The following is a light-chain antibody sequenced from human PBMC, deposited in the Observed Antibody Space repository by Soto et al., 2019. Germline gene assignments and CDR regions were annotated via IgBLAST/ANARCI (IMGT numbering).Light chain of an antibody. Sequence: DMVMTQSPLSLPVSPGEPAYISCRSSQSLLHSNGYKYLDWYLQKPGQSPQLLIFLGSNRASGVPDRFSGSGSGTDFTLKISRVEAEDVGLYYCMQALQAPYTFGLGTKLEIK. CDR1: QSLLHSNGYKY. J-gene: IGKJ2*01. V-gene: IGKV2-28*01. CDR2: LGS. CDR3: MQALQAPYT.